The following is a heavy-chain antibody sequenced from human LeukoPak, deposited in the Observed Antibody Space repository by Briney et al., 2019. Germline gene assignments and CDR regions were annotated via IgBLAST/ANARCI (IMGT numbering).Heavy chain of an antibody. CDR1: GGSFSGYY. Sequence: PSETLSLTCAVYGGSFSGYYWSWIRQPPGKGLEWIGEINHSGSTNYNPSLKSRVTISVDTSKNQFSLKLSSVTAADTAVYYCARVPCSGGSCYLKGRDYFDYWGQGTLVTVSS. V-gene: IGHV4-34*01. D-gene: IGHD2-15*01. J-gene: IGHJ4*02. CDR3: ARVPCSGGSCYLKGRDYFDY. CDR2: INHSGST.